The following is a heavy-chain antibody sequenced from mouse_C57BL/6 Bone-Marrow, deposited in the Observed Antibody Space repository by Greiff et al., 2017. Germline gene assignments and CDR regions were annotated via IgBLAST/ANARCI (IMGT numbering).Heavy chain of an antibody. D-gene: IGHD2-2*01. CDR1: GFSFNTYA. Sequence: EVMLVESGGGLVQPKGSLKLSCAASGFSFNTYAMNWVRQTPGKGLEWVARIRSKSNNYATYYADSVKDRFTISRDDSESMLYLQMHNLKTEDTAMYYCVGRCEGSTVVTAWFAYWGQGTLVTVSA. CDR2: IRSKSNNYAT. V-gene: IGHV10-1*01. J-gene: IGHJ3*01. CDR3: VGRCEGSTVVTAWFAY.